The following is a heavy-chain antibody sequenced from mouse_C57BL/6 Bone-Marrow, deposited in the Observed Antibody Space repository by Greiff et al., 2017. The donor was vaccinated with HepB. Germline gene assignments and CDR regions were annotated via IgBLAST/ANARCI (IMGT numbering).Heavy chain of an antibody. J-gene: IGHJ3*01. CDR2: INPNNGGT. Sequence: EVQLQQSGPELVKPGASVKISCKASGYTFTDYYMNWVKQSHGKSLEWIGDINPNNGGTSYNQKFKGKATLTVDKSSSTAYMELRSLTSEDSAVYYCARSGYYGSSYVPFAYWGQGTLVTVSA. CDR3: ARSGYYGSSYVPFAY. CDR1: GYTFTDYY. V-gene: IGHV1-26*01. D-gene: IGHD1-1*01.